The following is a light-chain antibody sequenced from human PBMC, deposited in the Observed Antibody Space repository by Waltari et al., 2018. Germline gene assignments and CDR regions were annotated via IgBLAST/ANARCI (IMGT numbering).Light chain of an antibody. V-gene: IGKV3-20*01. J-gene: IGKJ1*01. CDR2: DAP. Sequence: EIVLTQSPGTPSLSPGERAHLSCRATQSVSRSLACYQQKPGQAPRLLLYDAPSRATGIPDRFSGSGSGTDFSLTISRVEPEDFAVYYCQMYVRLPATFGQGTKVEVK. CDR1: QSVSRS. CDR3: QMYVRLPAT.